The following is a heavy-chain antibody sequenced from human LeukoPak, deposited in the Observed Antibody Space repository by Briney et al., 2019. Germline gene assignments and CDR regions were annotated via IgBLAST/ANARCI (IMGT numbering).Heavy chain of an antibody. CDR1: GGSISSSSYY. CDR3: APTRYSSGWSWLDY. Sequence: PSESLSLTCTVSGGSISSSSYYWGWIRQPPGKGLDWFVSIYDSGSTYYNPSLKSRVTISVDTSKNQFPLNLSSVTAADTAVYYCAPTRYSSGWSWLDYWGQGTLVTVSS. V-gene: IGHV4-39*01. CDR2: IYDSGST. J-gene: IGHJ4*02. D-gene: IGHD6-19*01.